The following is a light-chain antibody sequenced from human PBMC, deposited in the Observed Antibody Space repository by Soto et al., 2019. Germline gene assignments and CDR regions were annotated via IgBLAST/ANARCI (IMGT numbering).Light chain of an antibody. Sequence: QSALTHAPSVSGSPGQRGTISCTGSSSNIGAGYDVHWYQQLPGTAPKLLIYDDSNRPSGVPDRFSDSKSGTSASLAITGLQADDEADYYCQSYDSSLSGYVFGTGTKVTVL. J-gene: IGLJ1*01. CDR2: DDS. V-gene: IGLV1-40*01. CDR3: QSYDSSLSGYV. CDR1: SSNIGAGYD.